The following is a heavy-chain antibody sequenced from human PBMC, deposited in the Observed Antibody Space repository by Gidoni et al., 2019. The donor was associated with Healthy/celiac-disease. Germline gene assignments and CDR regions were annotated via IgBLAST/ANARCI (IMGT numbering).Heavy chain of an antibody. CDR2: IYWDDDK. CDR1: GFSLSTGGVG. CDR3: AHRRRGYYYGSGTSSFDY. D-gene: IGHD3-10*01. Sequence: QITLKESGPTLVKPTQTLTLTCTFSGFSLSTGGVGVGWIRQPPGKALEWLALIYWDDDKRYSPSLKSRLTITKDTSKNQVVLTMTNMDPVDTATYYCAHRRRGYYYGSGTSSFDYWGQGTLVTVSS. V-gene: IGHV2-5*02. J-gene: IGHJ4*02.